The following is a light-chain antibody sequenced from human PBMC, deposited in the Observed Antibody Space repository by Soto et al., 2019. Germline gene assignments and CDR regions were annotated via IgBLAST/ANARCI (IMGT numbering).Light chain of an antibody. V-gene: IGLV1-40*01. CDR1: SFNIGAGYD. Sequence: QSVLTQPPSVSGAPGQRVTISCTGSSFNIGAGYDVHWYQQLPGTAPKLLIYGNSNRPSGVPDRFSGSKSGTSASLAITGLQAEDEADYYCQSYDSSLSGSVFGGGTKLTVL. J-gene: IGLJ2*01. CDR2: GNS. CDR3: QSYDSSLSGSV.